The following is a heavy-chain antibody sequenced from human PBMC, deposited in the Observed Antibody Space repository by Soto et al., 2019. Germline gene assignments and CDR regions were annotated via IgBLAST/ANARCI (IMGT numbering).Heavy chain of an antibody. V-gene: IGHV3-30*18. Sequence: QVQLVESGGGVVQPGRSLRLSCAASGFTFSSYGMHWVRQAPGKGLEWVAVISYDGSNKYYADSVKGRFTISRDNSKNPLYLQMNSLRAEDTAVYYCAKDLLGPGREYGMDVWGQGTTVTVSS. D-gene: IGHD7-27*01. CDR2: ISYDGSNK. CDR3: AKDLLGPGREYGMDV. J-gene: IGHJ6*02. CDR1: GFTFSSYG.